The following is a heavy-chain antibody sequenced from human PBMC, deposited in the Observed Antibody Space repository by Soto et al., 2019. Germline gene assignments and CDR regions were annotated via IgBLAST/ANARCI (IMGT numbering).Heavy chain of an antibody. Sequence: GGSLRLSCAASGFTFSSYAMNWVRQAPGKGLEWVALISYDGSNKYYADSVRGRFTISRDSSSNTLFLQMNSLRAADTAVYYCGRCTSTSCHLGSDYWGQGTLVTVSS. CDR3: GRCTSTSCHLGSDY. D-gene: IGHD2-2*01. CDR1: GFTFSSYA. CDR2: ISYDGSNK. V-gene: IGHV3-30-3*01. J-gene: IGHJ4*02.